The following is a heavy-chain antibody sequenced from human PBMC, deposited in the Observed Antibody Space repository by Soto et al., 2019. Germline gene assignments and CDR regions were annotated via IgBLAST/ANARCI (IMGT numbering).Heavy chain of an antibody. Sequence: EASVKVSCKASGYTFTSYGISWVRQAPGQGLEWMGWISAYNGNTNYAQKLQGRVTMTTDTSTSTAYMELRSLRSDDTAVYYCARDENSSGWYFYYYYYYGMDVWGQGTTVTVSS. V-gene: IGHV1-18*01. CDR3: ARDENSSGWYFYYYYYYGMDV. CDR1: GYTFTSYG. D-gene: IGHD6-19*01. CDR2: ISAYNGNT. J-gene: IGHJ6*02.